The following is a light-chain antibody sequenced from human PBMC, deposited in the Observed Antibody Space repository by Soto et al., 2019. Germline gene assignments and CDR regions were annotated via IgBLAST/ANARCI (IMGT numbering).Light chain of an antibody. CDR1: SSDVGGYNY. J-gene: IGLJ1*01. Sequence: QSALTQPASVSGSPGQSITISCTGTSSDVGGYNYVSWYQQHPGKAPKLMIYYVSNRPSGVSNRFSGSKSGNTASLTISGLQAEDEADYYCSSYTSSSTLSVFGSGTKVTVL. V-gene: IGLV2-14*01. CDR2: YVS. CDR3: SSYTSSSTLSV.